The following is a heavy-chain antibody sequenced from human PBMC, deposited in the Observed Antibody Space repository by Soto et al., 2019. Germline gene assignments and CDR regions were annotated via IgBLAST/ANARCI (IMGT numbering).Heavy chain of an antibody. D-gene: IGHD6-13*01. CDR3: ARLGIAAAGTGGRGN. CDR2: INPNSGGT. Sequence: AAVKVSCKASGYTFTGYYMHGVGQAPGQGVEWMGWINPNSGGTNYAQKFQGRVTMTRDTSISTAYMELSRLRSDDTAVYYCARLGIAAAGTGGRGNWGQGTLVTVSS. CDR1: GYTFTGYY. J-gene: IGHJ4*02. V-gene: IGHV1-2*02.